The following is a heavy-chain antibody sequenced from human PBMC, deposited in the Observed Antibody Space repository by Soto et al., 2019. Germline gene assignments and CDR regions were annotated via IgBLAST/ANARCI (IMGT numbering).Heavy chain of an antibody. CDR1: GGSISSYY. V-gene: IGHV4-4*07. CDR2: IYTSGST. J-gene: IGHJ6*02. CDR3: ARDRGYCSSTSCYYYYYYGMDV. D-gene: IGHD2-2*01. Sequence: QVQLQESGPGLVKPSETLSLTCTVSGGSISSYYWSWIRQPAGKGLEWIGRIYTSGSTTYNPSLKSPVTIPVDTSRNQFSLKLSSVTAADTAVYYCARDRGYCSSTSCYYYYYYGMDVWGQGTTVTVSS.